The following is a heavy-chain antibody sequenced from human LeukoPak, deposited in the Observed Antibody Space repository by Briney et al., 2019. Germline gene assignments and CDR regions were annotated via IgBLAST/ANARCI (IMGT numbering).Heavy chain of an antibody. D-gene: IGHD3-10*01. Sequence: SVKVSCKASGYTFTSYAISWVRQAPGQGLEWMGGIIPIFGTANYAQKFQGRVTITADKSTSTAYMELSSLRSEDTAVYYCARDLRGGYYYGSGSYLAYWGQGTLVTVSS. V-gene: IGHV1-69*06. CDR3: ARDLRGGYYYGSGSYLAY. CDR2: IIPIFGTA. J-gene: IGHJ4*02. CDR1: GYTFTSYA.